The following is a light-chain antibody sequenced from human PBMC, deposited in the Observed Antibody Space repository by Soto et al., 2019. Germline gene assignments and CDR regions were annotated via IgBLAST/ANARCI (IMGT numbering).Light chain of an antibody. Sequence: QSVLTQPPSASGSPGQSVTISCTGASSDVGKYNFVSWYQQHPGKAPKLMIYDVTERPSGVPDRFSGSKSGNTASLTVSGLQAEDEADYSCTSYACSSIPLVSGGGTQLTVL. CDR2: DVT. CDR3: TSYACSSIPLV. V-gene: IGLV2-8*01. CDR1: SSDVGKYNF. J-gene: IGLJ3*02.